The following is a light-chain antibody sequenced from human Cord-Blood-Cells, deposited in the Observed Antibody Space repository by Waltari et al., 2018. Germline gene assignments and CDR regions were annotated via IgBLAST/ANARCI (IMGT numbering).Light chain of an antibody. V-gene: IGKV3-11*01. Sequence: EIVLTQSPATLSLSPGDISTLSCRASQSVSSYLAWYQQKPGQAPRLLIYDASNRATGIPARFSGSESGTDFTLPISSLEPEDFAVYYCQQRSNWPITFGQGTRLEIK. J-gene: IGKJ5*01. CDR1: QSVSSY. CDR2: DAS. CDR3: QQRSNWPIT.